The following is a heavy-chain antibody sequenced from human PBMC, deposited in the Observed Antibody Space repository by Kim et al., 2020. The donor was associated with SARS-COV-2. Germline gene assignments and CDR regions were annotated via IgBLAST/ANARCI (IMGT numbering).Heavy chain of an antibody. CDR2: IKSETDGGTT. D-gene: IGHD3-22*01. Sequence: GGSLRLSCAASAFTFSDAWMSWVRQAPGKGLEWVGRIKSETDGGTTDYAAPVKGRFTISRDDSKNTLYLQMNSLKTEDTAVYYCTTDRVYDSSGYYWVVCIRPLYYFDYCGQGTLVTVSS. J-gene: IGHJ4*02. CDR1: AFTFSDAW. CDR3: TTDRVYDSSGYYWVVCIRPLYYFDY. V-gene: IGHV3-15*01.